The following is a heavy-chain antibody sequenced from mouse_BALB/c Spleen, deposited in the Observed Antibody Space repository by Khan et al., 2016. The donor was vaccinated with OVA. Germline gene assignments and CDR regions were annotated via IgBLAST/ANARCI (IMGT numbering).Heavy chain of an antibody. CDR3: ARSVTITTVVATDFDY. Sequence: VQLKQSGPGLVKPSQSLSLTCTVTGYSITSDYAWNWIRQFPGNKLEWMGYISYSGRTSYNPSLKSRISITRDTSKNQLFLQLHSVTTEDTATYYCARSVTITTVVATDFDYWGQGTSLTVSS. J-gene: IGHJ2*02. CDR2: ISYSGRT. V-gene: IGHV3-2*02. CDR1: GYSITSDYA. D-gene: IGHD1-1*01.